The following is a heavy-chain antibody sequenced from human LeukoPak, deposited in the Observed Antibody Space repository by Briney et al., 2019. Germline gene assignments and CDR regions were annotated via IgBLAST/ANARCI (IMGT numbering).Heavy chain of an antibody. CDR3: ARAPTTVVTPFDY. Sequence: GGSLRLSCAASGFTFDDYGMSWVRQAPGKGLEWVSYISSSSSTIYYADSVKGRFTISRDNAKNSLYLQMNSLRAEDTAVYYCARAPTTVVTPFDYWGQGTLVTVSS. CDR1: GFTFDDYG. J-gene: IGHJ4*02. CDR2: ISSSSSTI. V-gene: IGHV3-48*01. D-gene: IGHD4-23*01.